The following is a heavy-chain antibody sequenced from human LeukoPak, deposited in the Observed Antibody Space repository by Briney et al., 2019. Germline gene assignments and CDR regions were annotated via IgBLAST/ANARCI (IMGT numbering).Heavy chain of an antibody. J-gene: IGHJ4*02. D-gene: IGHD3-22*01. CDR2: ISSSSSTI. CDR3: ARDLRITMIPGRFDY. V-gene: IGHV3-48*01. Sequence: QTGGSLRLSCAASGFTFSSYSMNWVRQAPGKGLEWVSYISSSSSTIYYADSVKGRFTISRGNAKNSLYLQMNSLRAEDTAVYYCARDLRITMIPGRFDYWGQGTLVTVSS. CDR1: GFTFSSYS.